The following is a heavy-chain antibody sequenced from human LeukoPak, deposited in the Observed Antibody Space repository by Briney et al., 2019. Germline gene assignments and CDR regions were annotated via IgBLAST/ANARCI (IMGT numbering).Heavy chain of an antibody. J-gene: IGHJ4*02. V-gene: IGHV3-23*01. Sequence: GGSLRLSCAASGFLFGSHAMNWVRQAPGKGLEWVSGISGSGGSTYYADSVKGWFTISRGNSKNTLFLQMNSLRPEDTAVYFCARDPGGYFDYWGQGTLVTVSS. D-gene: IGHD3-10*01. CDR1: GFLFGSHA. CDR2: ISGSGGST. CDR3: ARDPGGYFDY.